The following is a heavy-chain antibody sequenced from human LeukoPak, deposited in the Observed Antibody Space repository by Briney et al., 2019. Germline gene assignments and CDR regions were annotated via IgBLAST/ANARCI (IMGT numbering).Heavy chain of an antibody. Sequence: PGGSLRLSCAASGFTFSSYAMHWVRQAPGKGLEWVAVISYDGSNKYYADSVKGRFTISRDNSKNTLYLQMNSLRAEDTAVYYCARVDGGDYYYYYMDVWGKGTTVTVSS. CDR3: ARVDGGDYYYYYMDV. J-gene: IGHJ6*03. D-gene: IGHD2-2*03. V-gene: IGHV3-30-3*01. CDR1: GFTFSSYA. CDR2: ISYDGSNK.